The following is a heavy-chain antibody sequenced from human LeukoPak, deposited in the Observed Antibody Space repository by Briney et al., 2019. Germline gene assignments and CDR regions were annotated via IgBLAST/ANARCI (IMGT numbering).Heavy chain of an antibody. Sequence: GGSLRLSCAASGFTFSSYAMSWVRQAPGKGLEWVSAISGSGGSTYYADSVKGRFTISRDNAKNSLYLQMNSLRAEDTALYYCAKDIAPSGSSFQHWGQGTLVTVSS. J-gene: IGHJ1*01. CDR1: GFTFSSYA. CDR3: AKDIAPSGSSFQH. V-gene: IGHV3-23*01. D-gene: IGHD3-10*01. CDR2: ISGSGGST.